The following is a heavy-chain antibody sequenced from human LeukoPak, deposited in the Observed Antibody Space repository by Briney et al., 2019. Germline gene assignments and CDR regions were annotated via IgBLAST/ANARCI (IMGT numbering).Heavy chain of an antibody. CDR1: GYSFTSYW. CDR2: IYPGDSDT. Sequence: EESLKISCKGSGYSFTSYWIGLVRQMPEKGLEWMGIIYPGDSDTRYSPSFQGQVTISADKSISTAYLQWSSLKASDTAMYYCARAPDGYHPYYFDYWGQGTLVTVSS. J-gene: IGHJ4*02. CDR3: ARAPDGYHPYYFDY. V-gene: IGHV5-51*01. D-gene: IGHD5-24*01.